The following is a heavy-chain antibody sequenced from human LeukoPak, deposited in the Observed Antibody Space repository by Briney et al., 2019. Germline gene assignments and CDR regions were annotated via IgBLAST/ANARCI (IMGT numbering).Heavy chain of an antibody. V-gene: IGHV3-23*01. Sequence: PGGSLRLSCAVSGFPFSSYAMSWVRQAPGKGLEWVSAISGSGGSTYYADSVKGRFTISRDNAKNTLYLQMNSLRVEDTAVYYCAKDRRYSSGWSGFEYWGQGTLVTVSS. CDR2: ISGSGGST. CDR3: AKDRRYSSGWSGFEY. CDR1: GFPFSSYA. J-gene: IGHJ4*02. D-gene: IGHD6-19*01.